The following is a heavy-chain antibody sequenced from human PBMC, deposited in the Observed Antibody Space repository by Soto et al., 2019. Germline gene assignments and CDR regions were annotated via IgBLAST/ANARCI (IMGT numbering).Heavy chain of an antibody. J-gene: IGHJ4*02. CDR3: ARDLSAMIPAYYFDY. Sequence: ASVKVSCKASGYTFTSYYMHWVRQAPGQGLEWMGIINPSGGSTSYAQKFQGRVTMTRDTSTSTVYMELSSLRSEDTAVYYCARDLSAMIPAYYFDYCGQGTLVTVSS. D-gene: IGHD3-22*01. V-gene: IGHV1-46*01. CDR2: INPSGGST. CDR1: GYTFTSYY.